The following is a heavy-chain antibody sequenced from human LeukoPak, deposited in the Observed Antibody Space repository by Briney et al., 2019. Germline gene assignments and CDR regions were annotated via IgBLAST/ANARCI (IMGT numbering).Heavy chain of an antibody. V-gene: IGHV4-59*01. Sequence: SETLSLTCTVSGGSISSYYWSWIRQPPGKGLEWIGYIYYSGSTNYNPSLKSRVTISVDTSKNQFPLKLSSVTAADTAVYYCARSPCSGGSCYSLFYYYYMDVWGKGTTVTVSS. CDR2: IYYSGST. CDR1: GGSISSYY. J-gene: IGHJ6*03. CDR3: ARSPCSGGSCYSLFYYYYMDV. D-gene: IGHD2-15*01.